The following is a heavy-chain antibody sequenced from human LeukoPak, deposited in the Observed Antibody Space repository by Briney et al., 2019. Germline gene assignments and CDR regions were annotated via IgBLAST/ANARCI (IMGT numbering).Heavy chain of an antibody. J-gene: IGHJ2*01. Sequence: GASVKVSCKASGYTFSTYSISWVRQAPGQGLEWMGWVSAYNGNTNYAQKFQGRVTMTTDTSTSTVYMELRSLRSDDTAVYYCARVGHKCYYYDSSGCTSTTNLFDLWGRGTLVTVSS. CDR1: GYTFSTYS. V-gene: IGHV1-18*01. CDR2: VSAYNGNT. CDR3: ARVGHKCYYYDSSGCTSTTNLFDL. D-gene: IGHD3-22*01.